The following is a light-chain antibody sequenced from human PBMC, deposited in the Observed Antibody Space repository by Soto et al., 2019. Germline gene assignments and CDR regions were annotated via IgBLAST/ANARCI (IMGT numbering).Light chain of an antibody. CDR3: QQYDYWPPFT. Sequence: EIVMTQSPATLSVSPGERATLSCRAGQSVSSNLAWYQQKPGQAPRLLIYGASTRATGIPVRFSGSGSGTEFTLTISSLRSEDFAVYYCQQYDYWPPFTFGPGTRVDMK. J-gene: IGKJ3*01. V-gene: IGKV3-15*01. CDR1: QSVSSN. CDR2: GAS.